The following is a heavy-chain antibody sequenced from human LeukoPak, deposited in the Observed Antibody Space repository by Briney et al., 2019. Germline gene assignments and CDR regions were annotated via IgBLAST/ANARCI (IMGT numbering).Heavy chain of an antibody. Sequence: SETLSLTCAVYGGSFSGYYWSWIRQPPGKGLEWIGEINHSGSTNYNPSLKSRVTMSVDTSKNQFSLKLSSVTAADTAVYYCASGTTVTSSGMDVWGQGTTVTVSS. D-gene: IGHD4-17*01. J-gene: IGHJ6*02. V-gene: IGHV4-34*01. CDR3: ASGTTVTSSGMDV. CDR1: GGSFSGYY. CDR2: INHSGST.